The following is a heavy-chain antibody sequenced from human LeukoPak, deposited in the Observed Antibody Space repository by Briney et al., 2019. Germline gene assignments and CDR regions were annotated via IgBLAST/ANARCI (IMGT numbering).Heavy chain of an antibody. V-gene: IGHV3-30-3*01. Sequence: GGSLRLSCAASGFTFSSYAMHWVRQAPGKGLEWVAVISYDGSNKYYADSVKGRFTISRDNSKNTLYLQMNSLRAEDTAVYYCARDKTRQQLANYYYYYGMDVWGQGTTVTVSS. CDR3: ARDKTRQQLANYYYYYGMDV. J-gene: IGHJ6*02. CDR1: GFTFSSYA. D-gene: IGHD6-13*01. CDR2: ISYDGSNK.